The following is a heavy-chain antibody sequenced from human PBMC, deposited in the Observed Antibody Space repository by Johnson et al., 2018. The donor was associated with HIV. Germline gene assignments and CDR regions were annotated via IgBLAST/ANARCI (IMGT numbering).Heavy chain of an antibody. CDR2: IYSGGTT. CDR3: ATCSDQVLLGGDVFDI. Sequence: VQLVESGGGLVKPGGSLRLSCAASGFTVSSNYMTWVRQAPGKGLEWVSVIYSGGTTWYADSVKGRFTISRDNSRDTVHLQMNSLRSEDTAVYYCATCSDQVLLGGDVFDIWGQGTMVTVSS. D-gene: IGHD3-16*01. J-gene: IGHJ3*02. V-gene: IGHV3-66*02. CDR1: GFTVSSNY.